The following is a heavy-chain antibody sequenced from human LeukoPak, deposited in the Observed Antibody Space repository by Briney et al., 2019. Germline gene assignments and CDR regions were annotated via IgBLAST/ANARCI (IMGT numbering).Heavy chain of an antibody. CDR2: ISQDGSDK. Sequence: GGSLRLSCAASGFTFSIYWMSWVRQAPGKGLEWVASISQDGSDKYYVDSVKGRFTISRDNVKNSLYLQMNSLRAEDTAVYYCARDQFYYDSSGYYLPPIDYWGQGTLVTVSS. D-gene: IGHD3-22*01. CDR1: GFTFSIYW. J-gene: IGHJ4*02. V-gene: IGHV3-7*01. CDR3: ARDQFYYDSSGYYLPPIDY.